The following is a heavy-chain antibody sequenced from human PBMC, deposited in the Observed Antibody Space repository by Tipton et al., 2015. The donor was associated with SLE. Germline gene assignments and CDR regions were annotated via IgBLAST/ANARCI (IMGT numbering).Heavy chain of an antibody. V-gene: IGHV3-23*03. J-gene: IGHJ4*02. CDR1: FSFSSHA. CDR2: TYRGGTS. Sequence: FSFSSHAISWVRQAPGKGLEWVSVTYRGGTSYYVDSVRGRFTSSRDDSKNTLFLQMDSLTPEDTAVYYCARDRVVGAEGGGYYLDYWGQGTLVTVSS. CDR3: ARDRVVGAEGGGYYLDY. D-gene: IGHD2-15*01.